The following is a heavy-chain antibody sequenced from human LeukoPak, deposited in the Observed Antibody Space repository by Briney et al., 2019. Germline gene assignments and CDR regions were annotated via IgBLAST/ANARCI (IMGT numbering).Heavy chain of an antibody. CDR3: ARDLLGGGGSDY. D-gene: IGHD5-24*01. CDR2: INPNSGGT. Sequence: ASVKVSCKASGYTFTSYDINWVRQATGQGLEWMGWINPNSGGTNYAQKFQGWVTMTRDTSISTAYMELGRLRSDDTAVYYCARDLLGGGGSDYWGQGTLVTVSS. J-gene: IGHJ4*02. CDR1: GYTFTSYD. V-gene: IGHV1-2*04.